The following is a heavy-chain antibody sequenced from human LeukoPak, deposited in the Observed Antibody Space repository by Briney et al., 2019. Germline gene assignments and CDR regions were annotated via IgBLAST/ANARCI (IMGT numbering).Heavy chain of an antibody. V-gene: IGHV3-7*01. CDR3: AREGDILTGYEFDY. CDR1: GFTFSSYW. CDR2: IKQDGSEK. Sequence: GGSQRLSCAASGFTFSSYWMSWVRQAPGKGLKWVANIKQDGSEKYYVDSVKGRFTISRDNAKNSLYLQMNSLRAEDTAVYYCAREGDILTGYEFDYWGQGTLVTVSS. D-gene: IGHD3-9*01. J-gene: IGHJ4*02.